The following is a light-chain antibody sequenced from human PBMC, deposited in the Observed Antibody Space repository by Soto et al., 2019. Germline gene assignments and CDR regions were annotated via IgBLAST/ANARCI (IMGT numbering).Light chain of an antibody. CDR1: QSVDSY. V-gene: IGKV3-11*01. Sequence: EIVLTQSPATLSLSPGERATLSCRASQSVDSYLAWYQQKPGQAPRLLIYDASNRATGTPARFSGSGSGTDFTLTISSLEPEDFAVYYCQQRSNWPPEVTFGPGTKVDIK. J-gene: IGKJ3*01. CDR3: QQRSNWPPEVT. CDR2: DAS.